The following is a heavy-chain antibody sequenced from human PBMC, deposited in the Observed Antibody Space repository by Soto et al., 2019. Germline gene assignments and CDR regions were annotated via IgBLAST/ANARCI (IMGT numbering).Heavy chain of an antibody. D-gene: IGHD2-2*02. J-gene: IGHJ4*02. Sequence: GESLKISCTGSGYSFTNYWIGWVRQMPGKGLEWMGIIYPGDSNTRYSPSFQGQVTISADKAISTAYLQWSSLKASDTAMYFCARQGYCSNTACYTVDYWGQGTLVTVSS. V-gene: IGHV5-51*01. CDR3: ARQGYCSNTACYTVDY. CDR1: GYSFTNYW. CDR2: IYPGDSNT.